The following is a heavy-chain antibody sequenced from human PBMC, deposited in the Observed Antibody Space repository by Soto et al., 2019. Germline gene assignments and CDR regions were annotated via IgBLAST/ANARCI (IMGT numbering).Heavy chain of an antibody. CDR1: GGSFSGYY. Sequence: SETLSLTCAVYGGSFSGYYWSWCRRPPGKELEWIGEINHSGSTNYNPSLKSRVTISVDTSKNQFSLKLSSVTAADTAVYYCARGLQYHYDYWGQGTLVTVSS. CDR3: ARGLQYHYDY. J-gene: IGHJ4*02. CDR2: INHSGST. V-gene: IGHV4-34*01. D-gene: IGHD2-2*01.